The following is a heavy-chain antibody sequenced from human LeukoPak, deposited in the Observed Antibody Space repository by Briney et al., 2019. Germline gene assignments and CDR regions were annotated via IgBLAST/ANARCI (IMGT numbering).Heavy chain of an antibody. Sequence: GGSLRLSCAASGFTVSSNYMSWVRQAPGKGLEWVSVIYSGGSTYYADSVKGRFTISRDNSKNTLYLQMNSLRAEDTAVYYCARGLADDYPDYWGQGTLVTVSS. CDR3: ARGLADDYPDY. J-gene: IGHJ4*02. V-gene: IGHV3-53*01. D-gene: IGHD4-11*01. CDR2: IYSGGST. CDR1: GFTVSSNY.